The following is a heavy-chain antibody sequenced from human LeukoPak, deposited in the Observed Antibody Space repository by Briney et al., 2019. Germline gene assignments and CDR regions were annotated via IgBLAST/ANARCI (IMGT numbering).Heavy chain of an antibody. CDR3: ARDQVDRIWYFDY. J-gene: IGHJ4*02. V-gene: IGHV3-21*01. CDR2: ICSNSIYV. Sequence: PGGSLRLSCAASGFTFSSYSMNWVRQAPGKGLEWVSSICSNSIYVFYADSMKGRFTISRDNAKNSLSLQMNSLRAEDTAVYYCARDQVDRIWYFDYWGQGTLVTVSS. D-gene: IGHD1-14*01. CDR1: GFTFSSYS.